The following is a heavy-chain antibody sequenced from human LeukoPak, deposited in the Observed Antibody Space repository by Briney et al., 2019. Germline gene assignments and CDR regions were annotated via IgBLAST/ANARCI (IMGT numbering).Heavy chain of an antibody. CDR1: GFTFSTYT. V-gene: IGHV3-21*01. CDR2: ITSSGTYI. Sequence: GGSLRLSCAASGFTFSTYTMNWVRQAPGKALEWVSSITSSGTYIFYADSVKGRFTISRDNAKNSLYLQMNSLGPEDTAVYYCARDPYSGNYGNYYYYYMDVWGKGTTVTISS. J-gene: IGHJ6*03. CDR3: ARDPYSGNYGNYYYYYMDV. D-gene: IGHD1-26*01.